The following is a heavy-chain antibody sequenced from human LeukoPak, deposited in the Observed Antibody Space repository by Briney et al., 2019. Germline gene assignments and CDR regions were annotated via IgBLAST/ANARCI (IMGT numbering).Heavy chain of an antibody. Sequence: SQTLSLTCGISGDSVSSNDAAWSWIRQSPSRSLEWLGRTFYRSKWYYDYAPSVRSRITINPDTSKSQFSLQLDSVTPEDTAVYYCAREVAIIRGVRNWFDSWGPGILVTVFS. CDR1: GDSVSSNDAA. D-gene: IGHD3-10*01. CDR2: TFYRSKWYY. CDR3: AREVAIIRGVRNWFDS. V-gene: IGHV6-1*01. J-gene: IGHJ5*01.